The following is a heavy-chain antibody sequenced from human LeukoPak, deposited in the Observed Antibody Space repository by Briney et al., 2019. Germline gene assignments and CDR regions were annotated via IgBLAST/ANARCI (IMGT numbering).Heavy chain of an antibody. V-gene: IGHV3-48*03. CDR1: GFTFSNYE. Sequence: PGGSLRLSCAASGFTFSNYEMNWIRQAPGKGLEWISYISNSGNTKYYADSVKGRFTISRDNANNSVYLQMNNLRAEDTAVYYCAAVFDYWGQGTLVTASS. J-gene: IGHJ4*02. CDR2: ISNSGNTK. CDR3: AAVFDY.